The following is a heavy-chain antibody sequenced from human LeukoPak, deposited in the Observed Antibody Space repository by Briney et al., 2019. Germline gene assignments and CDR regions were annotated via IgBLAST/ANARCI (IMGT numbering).Heavy chain of an antibody. D-gene: IGHD3-10*01. CDR1: GFAFSSYS. CDR3: ARDVLLWFGESHLGYFDY. Sequence: GGSLRLSCAASGFAFSSYSMNWVRQAPGKGLEWVSSISSSSSYIYYADSVKGRFTISRDNAKNSLYLQMNSLRAEDTAVYYCARDVLLWFGESHLGYFDYWGQGTLVTVSS. CDR2: ISSSSSYI. V-gene: IGHV3-21*01. J-gene: IGHJ4*02.